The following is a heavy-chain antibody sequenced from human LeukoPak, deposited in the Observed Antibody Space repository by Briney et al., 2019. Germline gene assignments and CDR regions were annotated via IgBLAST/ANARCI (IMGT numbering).Heavy chain of an antibody. D-gene: IGHD2-2*02. CDR2: ISAYNGNT. Sequence: ASVKVSCKASGYTFTSYGISWVRQAPGQGLVWMGWISAYNGNTNYAQKLQGRVTMTTDTSTSTAYMELRSLRSDDTAVYYCARDSSYCSSTSCYTTGEGFDYWGQGTLVTVSS. V-gene: IGHV1-18*01. J-gene: IGHJ4*02. CDR1: GYTFTSYG. CDR3: ARDSSYCSSTSCYTTGEGFDY.